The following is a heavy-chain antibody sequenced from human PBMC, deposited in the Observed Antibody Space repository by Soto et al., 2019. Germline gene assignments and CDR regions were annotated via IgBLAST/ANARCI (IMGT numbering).Heavy chain of an antibody. CDR3: ARVRLKGGIAARNWFDP. J-gene: IGHJ5*02. V-gene: IGHV3-21*01. Sequence: VQLVESGGGLVKPGGSLRLSCAASGFTFSSYSMNWVRQAPGKGLEWVSSISSSSSYIYYADSVKGRFTISRDNAKNSLYLQMNSLRAEDTAVYYCARVRLKGGIAARNWFDPWGQGTLVTVSS. CDR1: GFTFSSYS. D-gene: IGHD6-6*01. CDR2: ISSSSSYI.